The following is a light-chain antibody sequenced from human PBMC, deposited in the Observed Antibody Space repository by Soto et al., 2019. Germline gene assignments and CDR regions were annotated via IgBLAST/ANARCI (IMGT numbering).Light chain of an antibody. CDR1: LSVSIN. Sequence: EIVMTQSPATVSVSPGETVTLSCRASLSVSINLAWYQKKPGQAPRLLIYGASTRATGIPARFSGSGSGTEFTLTISSLQSEDLAFYYCQQYYNWWTFGQGTRVDIK. CDR3: QQYYNWWT. V-gene: IGKV3-15*01. J-gene: IGKJ1*01. CDR2: GAS.